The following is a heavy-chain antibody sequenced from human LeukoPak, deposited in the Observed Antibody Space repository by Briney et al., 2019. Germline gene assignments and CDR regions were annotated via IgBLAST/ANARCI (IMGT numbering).Heavy chain of an antibody. J-gene: IGHJ4*02. D-gene: IGHD6-19*01. V-gene: IGHV1-18*01. CDR2: ISAYNGNT. Sequence: GASVKVSCKASGYTFTSYGISWVPQAPGQGLEWMGWISAYNGNTNYAQKLQGRVTMTTDTSTSTAYMAARSMRSDDTAVYYCARVAVAVNYFDQCDQGTLVTVSS. CDR3: ARVAVAVNYFDQ. CDR1: GYTFTSYG.